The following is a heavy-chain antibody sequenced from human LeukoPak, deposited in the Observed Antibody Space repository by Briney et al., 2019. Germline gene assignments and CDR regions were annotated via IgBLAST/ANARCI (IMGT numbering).Heavy chain of an antibody. Sequence: SETLSLTCTVSGGSITSYYWSWIRQPPGKGLEWIGEINHSGSTNYNPSLKSRVTISVDTSKNQFSLKLSSVTAADTAVYYCARVGYCSGGSCYPGLYYYYGMDVWGQGTTVTVSS. D-gene: IGHD2-15*01. CDR1: GGSITSYY. J-gene: IGHJ6*02. CDR3: ARVGYCSGGSCYPGLYYYYGMDV. CDR2: INHSGST. V-gene: IGHV4-34*01.